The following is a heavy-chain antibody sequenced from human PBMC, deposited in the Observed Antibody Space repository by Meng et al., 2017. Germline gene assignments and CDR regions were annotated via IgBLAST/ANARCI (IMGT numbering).Heavy chain of an antibody. CDR2: IIPIFGTA. CDR1: GGTFSSYA. V-gene: IGHV1-69*01. CDR3: ARSFSRATWERDD. D-gene: IGHD1-26*01. Sequence: QGQVVESGGEVKKPGSSVKVSCKASGGTFSSYAISWVRQAPGQGLEWMGGIIPIFGTANYAQKFQGRVTITADESTGTAYMELSSLRSEDTAVYYCARSFSRATWERDDWGQGTLVTVSS. J-gene: IGHJ4*02.